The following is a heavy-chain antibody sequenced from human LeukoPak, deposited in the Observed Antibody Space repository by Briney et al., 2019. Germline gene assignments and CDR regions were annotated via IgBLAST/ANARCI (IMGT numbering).Heavy chain of an antibody. D-gene: IGHD2-2*01. J-gene: IGHJ3*02. CDR3: ARSYCSSSCYAVGAFDI. Sequence: KPSETLSLTCTVSGGSISSSTHYWGWIPQPPGKGLEWMGSIHYSGSTYYNPSLKSRVTISVDMSKNQFSLKLSSVTAADTAVYYCARSYCSSSCYAVGAFDIWGQGTVVTVSS. CDR1: GGSISSSTHY. V-gene: IGHV4-39*01. CDR2: IHYSGST.